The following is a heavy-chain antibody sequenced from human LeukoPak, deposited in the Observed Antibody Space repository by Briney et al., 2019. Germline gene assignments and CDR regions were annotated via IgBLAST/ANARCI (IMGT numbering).Heavy chain of an antibody. Sequence: PGGSLRLSCEASGVTLSDYAMHWARQAPGKGLEWVAVISRDGSEKNYADSVKGRFTISRDNSKNTSYLQMNSLRAEDTAVYHCAKGYHIYSYVFSFGHYWGQGTQVTVSS. CDR3: AKGYHIYSYVFSFGHY. V-gene: IGHV3-30*18. J-gene: IGHJ4*02. CDR1: GVTLSDYA. D-gene: IGHD5-18*01. CDR2: ISRDGSEK.